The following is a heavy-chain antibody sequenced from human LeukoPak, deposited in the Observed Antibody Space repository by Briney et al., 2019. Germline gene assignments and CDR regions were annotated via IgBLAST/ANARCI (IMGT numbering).Heavy chain of an antibody. V-gene: IGHV1-18*01. D-gene: IGHD5-12*01. CDR1: GYTFCSYG. CDR3: ARDQGIYNHRIIDS. Sequence: ASVKVSCKASGYTFCSYGISCVRQAPGQGLEWMGWISAYNGNTNFAQEFQGRVTMTTDTSTSTASMELRSLRSDDTAVYYCARDQGIYNHRIIDSWGQGTLVTVSS. CDR2: ISAYNGNT. J-gene: IGHJ4*02.